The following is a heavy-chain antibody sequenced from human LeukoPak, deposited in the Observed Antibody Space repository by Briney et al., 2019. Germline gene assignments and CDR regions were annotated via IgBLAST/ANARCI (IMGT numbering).Heavy chain of an antibody. D-gene: IGHD1-26*01. J-gene: IGHJ4*02. CDR3: ASGSGSYYAY. CDR1: GFTFSSSL. CDR2: VNSDGSAT. V-gene: IGHV3-74*01. Sequence: GSLRLSCAASGFTFSSSLMHWVRQAPGKGLVWVSRVNSDGSATSYADSVKGRFTISRDNAKNTLYLQMNSLRAEDTAVYYCASGSGSYYAYWGQGTLVTVSS.